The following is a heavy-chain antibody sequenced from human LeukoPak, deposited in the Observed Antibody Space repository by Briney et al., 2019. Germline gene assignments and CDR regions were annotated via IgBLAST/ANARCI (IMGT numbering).Heavy chain of an antibody. CDR2: INAGNGNT. CDR3: ARVTGYYYDSSGHYYFDY. Sequence: ASVKVSCKASGYTFTSYAMHWVRQAPGQRLEWMGWINAGNGNTKYSQKFQGRVTITRDTSASTAYMELSSLRSEDTAVYYCARVTGYYYDSSGHYYFDYWGQGTLVTVSS. V-gene: IGHV1-3*01. CDR1: GYTFTSYA. J-gene: IGHJ4*02. D-gene: IGHD3-22*01.